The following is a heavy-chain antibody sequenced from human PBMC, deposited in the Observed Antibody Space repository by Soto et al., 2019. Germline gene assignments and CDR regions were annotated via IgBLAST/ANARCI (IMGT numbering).Heavy chain of an antibody. V-gene: IGHV1-69*13. CDR3: ARGGVDVVATSAFDY. D-gene: IGHD5-12*01. CDR1: GATYSTSA. CDR2: INPILGTP. Sequence: ASVKVSCKASGATYSTSAISWVRQAPGQGLEWMGGINPILGTPDYAHEFQGRVTITADESTSTVYMELGSLRSEDTALYFCARGGVDVVATSAFDYWGQGTLVTVSS. J-gene: IGHJ4*02.